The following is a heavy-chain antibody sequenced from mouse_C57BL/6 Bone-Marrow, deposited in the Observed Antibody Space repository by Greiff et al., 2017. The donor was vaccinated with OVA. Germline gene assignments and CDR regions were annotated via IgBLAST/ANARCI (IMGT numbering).Heavy chain of an antibody. CDR3: ARVGFRGWLPHYFDY. V-gene: IGHV1-66*01. CDR2: IYPGSGNT. J-gene: IGHJ2*01. Sequence: QVQLQQSGPELVKPGASVKISCKASGYSFTSYYIHWVKQRPGQGLEWIGWIYPGSGNTKYNEKFKGKATLTADTSSSTAYMQLSSLTSEDSAVYYCARVGFRGWLPHYFDYWGQGTTLTVSS. D-gene: IGHD2-3*01. CDR1: GYSFTSYY.